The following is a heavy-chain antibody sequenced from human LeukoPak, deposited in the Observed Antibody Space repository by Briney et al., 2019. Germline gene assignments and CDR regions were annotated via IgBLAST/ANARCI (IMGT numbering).Heavy chain of an antibody. D-gene: IGHD5-12*01. J-gene: IGHJ6*03. V-gene: IGHV3-7*03. CDR3: AKGGPYSGYDLEIYYYYYYMDV. CDR2: MNPDGSVK. CDR1: GFTFSSSW. Sequence: PGGSLRLSCAASGFTFSSSWMSWVRQAPGKGLEWVAEMNPDGSVKGYVDSMQGRFTISRDNAKNSVFLQMNSLRAEDTAVYYCAKGGPYSGYDLEIYYYYYYMDVWGKGTTVTVSS.